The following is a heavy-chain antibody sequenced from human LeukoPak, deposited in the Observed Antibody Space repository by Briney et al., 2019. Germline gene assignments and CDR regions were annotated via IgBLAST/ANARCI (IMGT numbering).Heavy chain of an antibody. J-gene: IGHJ6*03. CDR3: TRVYSSGWGAYYYYYMDV. V-gene: IGHV1-18*01. CDR1: GYTFTSYG. CDR2: ISAYNGNT. D-gene: IGHD6-19*01. Sequence: ASVKVSCKASGYTFTSYGISWVRQAPGQGLEWMGWISAYNGNTNYAQKLQGRVTMTTDTSTSTAYMELRSLRSDDTALYYCTRVYSSGWGAYYYYYMDVWGKGTTVTISS.